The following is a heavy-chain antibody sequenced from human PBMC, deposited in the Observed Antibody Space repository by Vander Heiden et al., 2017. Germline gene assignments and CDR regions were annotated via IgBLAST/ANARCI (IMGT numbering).Heavy chain of an antibody. CDR1: GFSFDAHA. Sequence: EVQLVEAGGCLVQPGGSLRPCCLGYGFSFDAHAMHWVRPTPRHGLEWTTGITRNRGTFDYAASGNGRFTISRDNSRNSLCRQKNSRRPGDKVIYHCAKDGGTYGDYDYAMDARGHGTTV. CDR2: ITRNRGTF. D-gene: IGHD4-17*01. CDR3: AKDGGTYGDYDYAMDA. J-gene: IGHJ6*02. V-gene: IGHV3-9*01.